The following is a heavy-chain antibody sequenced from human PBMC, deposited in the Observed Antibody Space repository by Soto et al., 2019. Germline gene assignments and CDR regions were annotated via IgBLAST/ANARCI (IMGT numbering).Heavy chain of an antibody. D-gene: IGHD5-18*01. CDR2: FDPEDGET. CDR1: GYTLTELS. J-gene: IGHJ4*02. V-gene: IGHV1-24*01. Sequence: ASVKVSCKVSGYTLTELSMHWVRQAPGKGLEWMGGFDPEDGETIYAQKFQGRVTMTEDTSTDTAYMELSSLRSEDTAVYYCATYVGTYSYGYSGFDEWGQGSLVTAPQ. CDR3: ATYVGTYSYGYSGFDE.